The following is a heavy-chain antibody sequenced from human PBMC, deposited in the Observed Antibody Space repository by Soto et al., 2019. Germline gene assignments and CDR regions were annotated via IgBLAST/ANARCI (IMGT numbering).Heavy chain of an antibody. V-gene: IGHV4-59*12. J-gene: IGHJ4*02. CDR3: ARVTFTTVPKRVFDY. CDR1: GGSISSYH. D-gene: IGHD4-17*01. CDR2: IYYSGST. Sequence: PSETLSLTCTVSGGSISSYHWSWIRQPPGKGLEWIGYIYYSGSTNYNPSLKSRVTISVDTSKNQFSLKLSSVTAADTAVYYCARVTFTTVPKRVFDYWGQGTLVTVSS.